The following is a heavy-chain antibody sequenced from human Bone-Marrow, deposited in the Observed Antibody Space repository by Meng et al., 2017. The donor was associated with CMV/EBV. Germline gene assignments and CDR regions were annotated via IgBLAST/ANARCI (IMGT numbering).Heavy chain of an antibody. J-gene: IGHJ5*02. CDR1: GFTFSSYE. D-gene: IGHD6-13*01. Sequence: GESLKISCAASGFTFSSYEMNWVRQAPGKGLEWVSYISSSGSTIYYADSVKGRFTISRDNAKNSLYLQMNSLRSEDTAVYYCARAPYSSSWWVKGFDPWGQGTLVTVSS. CDR2: ISSSGSTI. V-gene: IGHV3-48*03. CDR3: ARAPYSSSWWVKGFDP.